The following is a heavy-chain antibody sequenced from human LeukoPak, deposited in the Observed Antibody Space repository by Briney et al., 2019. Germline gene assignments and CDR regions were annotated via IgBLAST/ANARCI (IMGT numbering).Heavy chain of an antibody. D-gene: IGHD2-2*01. CDR2: IHHSGIT. J-gene: IGHJ4*02. V-gene: IGHV4-59*01. Sequence: SETLSLTCTVSGDSISGYYWTWVRQSPEKGLEGIGFIHHSGITNYHPSLKSRVTMSVDTSENQFSLKLAYVTAADTAVYYCARTPQERCPGSTCYPYFDCWGQGTLVTVSS. CDR1: GDSISGYY. CDR3: ARTPQERCPGSTCYPYFDC.